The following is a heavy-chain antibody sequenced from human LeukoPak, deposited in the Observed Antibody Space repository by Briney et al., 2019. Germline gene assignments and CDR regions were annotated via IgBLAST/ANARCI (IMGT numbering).Heavy chain of an antibody. CDR2: ISYSGST. CDR3: GREGSRSSADYYSYMDV. J-gene: IGHJ6*03. Sequence: PSETLSLTCTVSGDSVNSHYWSWIRQPPGKGLEWIGYISYSGSTNYNPSLESRVTISVDTSKNQFSLRLSSVSAADTPVYYCGREGSRSSADYYSYMDVWGRGTTVTVSS. CDR1: GDSVNSHY. V-gene: IGHV4-59*02. D-gene: IGHD6-6*01.